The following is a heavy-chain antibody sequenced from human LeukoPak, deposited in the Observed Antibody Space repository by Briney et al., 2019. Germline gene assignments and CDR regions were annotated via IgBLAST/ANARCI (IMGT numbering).Heavy chain of an antibody. CDR3: ARGYYGSGSYLIDY. Sequence: SETLSLTCTVSGGSISSYYWSWIRQPPGKGLEWIGYIYYSGSTNYNPSLKSRVTISVDTSKNQFSLRLSSVTAADTAVYYCARGYYGSGSYLIDYWGQGTLVTVSS. CDR2: IYYSGST. V-gene: IGHV4-59*01. J-gene: IGHJ4*02. CDR1: GGSISSYY. D-gene: IGHD3-10*01.